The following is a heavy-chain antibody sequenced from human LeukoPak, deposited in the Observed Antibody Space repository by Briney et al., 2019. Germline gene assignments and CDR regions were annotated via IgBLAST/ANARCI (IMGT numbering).Heavy chain of an antibody. CDR1: GYSFTSYY. J-gene: IGHJ4*02. V-gene: IGHV1-46*01. Sequence: ASVKVSCKASGYSFTSYYMHWVRQAPGQGREGMGVINPSDGSPNYAQKFQGRVTMTRDTSTTTVYMELSSLRSEDTAVYYCARDLVVVTVIPEGHFDYWGQGTLVTVSS. CDR2: INPSDGSP. D-gene: IGHD2-21*02. CDR3: ARDLVVVTVIPEGHFDY.